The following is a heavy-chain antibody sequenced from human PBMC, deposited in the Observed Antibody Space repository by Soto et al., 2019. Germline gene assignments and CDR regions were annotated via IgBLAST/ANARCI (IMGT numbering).Heavy chain of an antibody. CDR2: ISYDGSNK. D-gene: IGHD5-12*01. J-gene: IGHJ4*02. V-gene: IGHV3-30*18. CDR1: EFTFSSYG. CDR3: AKESFSRVYDQPPADY. Sequence: GGSLRLSCAASEFTFSSYGMHWVRQAPGKGLEWVAVISYDGSNKYYADSVKGRFTISRDNSKNTLYLQMNSLRAEDTAVYYCAKESFSRVYDQPPADYWGQGTLVTVSS.